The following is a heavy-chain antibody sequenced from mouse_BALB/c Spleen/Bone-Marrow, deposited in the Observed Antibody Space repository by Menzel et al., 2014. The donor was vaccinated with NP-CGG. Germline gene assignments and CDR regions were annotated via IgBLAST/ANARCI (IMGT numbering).Heavy chain of an antibody. CDR3: ARQGYYGKGDY. J-gene: IGHJ2*01. D-gene: IGHD2-1*01. CDR1: GFDFSRYW. Sequence: DVQFQESGGGLVQPGGPLKLSCAASGFDFSRYWMSWVRQAPGKGLEWIGEINPDSSTINYTPSLKDKFIISRDNAKNTLYLQMSKVRSEDTALYYCARQGYYGKGDYWGQGTTLTVSS. V-gene: IGHV4-1*02. CDR2: INPDSSTI.